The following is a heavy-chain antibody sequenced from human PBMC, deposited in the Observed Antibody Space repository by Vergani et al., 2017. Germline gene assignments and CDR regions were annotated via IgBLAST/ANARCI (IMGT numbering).Heavy chain of an antibody. CDR3: ARDFYDFWSGYYKWNAFDI. CDR2: ISSSSSYI. V-gene: IGHV3-21*01. CDR1: GFTFSSYS. D-gene: IGHD3-3*01. Sequence: EVQLVESGGGLVKPGGSLRLSCAASGFTFSSYSMNWVRQAPGKGLEWVSSISSSSSYIYYADSVKGRFTISRDNAKNSLYLQMNSLRAEDTAVYYCARDFYDFWSGYYKWNAFDIWGQGTMVTVSS. J-gene: IGHJ3*02.